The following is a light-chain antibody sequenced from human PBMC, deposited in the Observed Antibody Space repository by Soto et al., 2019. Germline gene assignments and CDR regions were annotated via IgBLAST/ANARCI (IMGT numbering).Light chain of an antibody. Sequence: DIQMTQSPSTLSASVGDRVTITCRASQTISSWLAWYQQKPGKAPKHLIYKSSSLESGVPSRFSGSGSGTEFSLISSSLQPEDCATYYCQPYNSALTFGGGTKVEIK. J-gene: IGKJ4*01. CDR2: KSS. CDR3: QPYNSALT. V-gene: IGKV1-5*03. CDR1: QTISSW.